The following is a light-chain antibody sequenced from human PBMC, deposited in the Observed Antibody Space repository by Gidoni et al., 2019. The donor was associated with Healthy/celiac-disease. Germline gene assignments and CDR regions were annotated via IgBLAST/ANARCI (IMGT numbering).Light chain of an antibody. CDR2: AAS. J-gene: IGKJ5*01. CDR3: QQLNSYPRA. Sequence: DIQLTQSPSFLSASVGDRVTITCRASQGISSYLAWYQQKPGKAPKLLIYAASTLQSGVPSRFSGSGAGTEFTLTISSLQPEDFATYCCQQLNSYPRAFXQXTRLXIK. V-gene: IGKV1-9*01. CDR1: QGISSY.